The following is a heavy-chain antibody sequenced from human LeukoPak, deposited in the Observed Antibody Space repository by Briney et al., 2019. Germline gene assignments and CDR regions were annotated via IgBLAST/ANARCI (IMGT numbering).Heavy chain of an antibody. V-gene: IGHV4-30-2*01. CDR3: ARGEYDILTGYYRNFDY. CDR2: IYHSGST. J-gene: IGHJ4*02. D-gene: IGHD3-9*01. Sequence: SQTLSLTCAVSGGSISSGGYSWSWIRQPPGKGPEWIGYIYHSGSTYYNPSLKSRVTISVDRSKNQFSLKLSSVTAADTAVYYCARGEYDILTGYYRNFDYWGQGTLVTVSS. CDR1: GGSISSGGYS.